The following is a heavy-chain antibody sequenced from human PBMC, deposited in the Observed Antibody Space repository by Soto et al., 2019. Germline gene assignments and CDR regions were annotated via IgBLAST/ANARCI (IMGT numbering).Heavy chain of an antibody. V-gene: IGHV3-48*01. J-gene: IGHJ4*02. CDR3: ARGFRSRKVDY. D-gene: IGHD6-13*01. CDR1: GFTFSSYS. CDR2: ISSSSSTI. Sequence: EVQLVESGGDLVQPGGSLRLSCAASGFTFSSYSMNWVRQAPGKGLEWVSYISSSSSTIYYADSVTGRITISRDNAKNSLYLQMKSLRAEDTAVYYCARGFRSRKVDYWGQGTLVTVS.